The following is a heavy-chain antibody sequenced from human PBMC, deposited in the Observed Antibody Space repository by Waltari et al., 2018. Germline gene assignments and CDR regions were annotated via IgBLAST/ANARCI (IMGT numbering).Heavy chain of an antibody. V-gene: IGHV3-23*01. Sequence: EVQLLESGGGLEQPGGSLRLSCAASGFTFSTYAMNWVRQAPGKGLEWVSSITTSGDKTSYADSVKGRFTISRDNSKNTLYLQMNSLRAEDTAVYYCAAYITSRRGAFDFWGQGTMVTVSS. D-gene: IGHD1-1*01. J-gene: IGHJ3*01. CDR3: AAYITSRRGAFDF. CDR2: ITTSGDKT. CDR1: GFTFSTYA.